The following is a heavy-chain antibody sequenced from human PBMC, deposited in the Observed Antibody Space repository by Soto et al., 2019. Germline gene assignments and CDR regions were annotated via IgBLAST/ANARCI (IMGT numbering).Heavy chain of an antibody. CDR1: GGSISSSSYY. Sequence: PSETLSLTCTVSGGSISSSSYYWGWIRQPPGKGPEWIGSIYYSGSTYYNPSLKSRVTISVDTSKNQFSLKLSSVTAADTAVYYCARRGSGSYSDYWGQGTLVTVSS. V-gene: IGHV4-39*01. CDR2: IYYSGST. D-gene: IGHD3-10*01. CDR3: ARRGSGSYSDY. J-gene: IGHJ4*02.